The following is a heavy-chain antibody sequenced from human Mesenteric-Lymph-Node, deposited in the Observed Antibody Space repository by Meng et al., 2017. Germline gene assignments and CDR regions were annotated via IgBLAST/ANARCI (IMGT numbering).Heavy chain of an antibody. Sequence: GQPLTPGRGLVDPSPPLSRTCTVSGGSMGSGNDYWGWIRKPPGKGLEWIGYIHHSGSAYYNPSLKSRVSISVDTSKNQFSLNLNSMTAADTAVYYCASFDHIPRRNYFDYWGQGTLVTVSS. CDR2: IHHSGSA. CDR3: ASFDHIPRRNYFDY. D-gene: IGHD2-21*01. V-gene: IGHV4-30-4*01. CDR1: GGSMGSGNDY. J-gene: IGHJ4*02.